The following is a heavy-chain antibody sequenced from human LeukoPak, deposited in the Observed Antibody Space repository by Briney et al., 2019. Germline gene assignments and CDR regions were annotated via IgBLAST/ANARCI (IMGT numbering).Heavy chain of an antibody. CDR1: GGTFISYA. Sequence: GASVKVSCKASGGTFISYAISWVRQAPGQGLEWMGGIIPIFGTANYAQKFQGRVTITADKSTSTAYMELSSLRAEDTAVYYCARGDGHYYYYMDVWGKGTTVTVSS. D-gene: IGHD2-21*02. V-gene: IGHV1-69*06. CDR3: ARGDGHYYYYMDV. J-gene: IGHJ6*03. CDR2: IIPIFGTA.